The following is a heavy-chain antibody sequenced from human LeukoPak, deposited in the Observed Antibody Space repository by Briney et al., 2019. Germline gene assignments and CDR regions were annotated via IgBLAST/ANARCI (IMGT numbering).Heavy chain of an antibody. Sequence: GGSLRLSCAASGFSFNNDWMHWVRQTPGEGLVWVSAFSGSGGSTYYADSVKGRFTISRDNSKNTLSLQMNSLRAEDTAVYYCARAAVPAAPLDYWGQGTLVTVSS. J-gene: IGHJ4*02. D-gene: IGHD6-19*01. CDR1: GFSFNNDW. CDR2: FSGSGGST. V-gene: IGHV3-23*01. CDR3: ARAAVPAAPLDY.